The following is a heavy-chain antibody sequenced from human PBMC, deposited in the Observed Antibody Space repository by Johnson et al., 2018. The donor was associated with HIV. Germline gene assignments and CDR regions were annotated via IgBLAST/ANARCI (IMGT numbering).Heavy chain of an antibody. V-gene: IGHV3-30*02. CDR1: GFTFSSYA. J-gene: IGHJ3*02. CDR2: IRYDGSNK. Sequence: VQLVESGGGVVQPGGSLRLSCAASGFTFSSYAMSWVRQAPGKGLEWVAFIRYDGSNKYYADSVKGRFTISRDNSKNTLYLQMNSLRAEDTAVYYCAKDMRSLAYYYDSSGYNAFDIWGQGTMVTVSS. CDR3: AKDMRSLAYYYDSSGYNAFDI. D-gene: IGHD3-22*01.